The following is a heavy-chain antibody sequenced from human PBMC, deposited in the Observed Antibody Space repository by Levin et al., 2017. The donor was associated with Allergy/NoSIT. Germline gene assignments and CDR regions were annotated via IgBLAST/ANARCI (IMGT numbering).Heavy chain of an antibody. CDR3: AGMKRNIRQAFRM. Sequence: GGSLRLSCVASGVAFSSYSMNWVRPAPGKGLEWISYISSSSSSIDYAHSVKGRFTISRDNAKNSLFLQMNSLRDEDTAVYFCAGMKRNIRQAFRMWGQGTMVTVSS. J-gene: IGHJ3*02. V-gene: IGHV3-48*02. CDR1: GVAFSSYS. D-gene: IGHD2/OR15-2a*01. CDR2: ISSSSSSI.